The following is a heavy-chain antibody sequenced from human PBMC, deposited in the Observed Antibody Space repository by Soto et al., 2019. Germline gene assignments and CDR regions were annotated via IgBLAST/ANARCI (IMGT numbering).Heavy chain of an antibody. Sequence: QVQLVQSGAEVKKPGSSVKVSCKTSRDTFNKYAFNWVRQAPGQGLEWMGWIIPIFSSRNYAEKFQGRVTITADDSTSIAYMDLRSLRFADTAVYYCARGETYLGVWGQGTTVTVSS. CDR2: IIPIFSSR. D-gene: IGHD3-16*01. CDR3: ARGETYLGV. CDR1: RDTFNKYA. J-gene: IGHJ6*02. V-gene: IGHV1-69*01.